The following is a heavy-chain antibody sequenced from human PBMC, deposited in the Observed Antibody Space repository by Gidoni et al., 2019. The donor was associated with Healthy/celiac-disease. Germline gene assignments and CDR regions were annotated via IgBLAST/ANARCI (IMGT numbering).Heavy chain of an antibody. CDR2: IYHSGST. CDR3: ASFREGVDY. J-gene: IGHJ4*02. CDR1: GGSISSGGYS. Sequence: QLQLQESGPGLVKPSQTLSLTCAVSGGSISSGGYSWSWIRQPPGKGMEWIGYIYHSGSTYYNPSLKSRVTISVDRSKNQFSLKLSSVTAADTAVYYCASFREGVDYWGQGTLVTVSS. V-gene: IGHV4-30-2*01. D-gene: IGHD2-8*01.